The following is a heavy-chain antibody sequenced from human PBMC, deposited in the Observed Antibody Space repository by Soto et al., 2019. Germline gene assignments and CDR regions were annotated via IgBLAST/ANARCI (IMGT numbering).Heavy chain of an antibody. CDR2: INSDGSST. J-gene: IGHJ6*02. V-gene: IGHV3-74*01. CDR1: GFTFSSYW. D-gene: IGHD6-13*01. CDR3: ARDGGIAAAGDYYYYGMDV. Sequence: PGGSRRLSCAASGFTFSSYWMHWVRQAPGKGLVWVSRINSDGSSTSYADSVKGRFTISRDNAKNTLYLQMNSLRAEDTAVYYCARDGGIAAAGDYYYYGMDVWGQGTTVTVSS.